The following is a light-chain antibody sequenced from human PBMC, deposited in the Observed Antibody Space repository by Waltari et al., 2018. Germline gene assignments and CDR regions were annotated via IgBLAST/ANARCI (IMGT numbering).Light chain of an antibody. CDR1: QSVSSY. Sequence: EIVLTQSPATLSLSPGKRATLSCWARQSVSSYLAGYQQKPGQAPRPLIHDSSSRATGFTVTLSGSGSGTELTLIISSVEPRDSVVYCCQLRILWPRPFCQGTKL. CDR3: QLRILWPRP. J-gene: IGKJ2*01. CDR2: DSS. V-gene: IGKV3-11*01.